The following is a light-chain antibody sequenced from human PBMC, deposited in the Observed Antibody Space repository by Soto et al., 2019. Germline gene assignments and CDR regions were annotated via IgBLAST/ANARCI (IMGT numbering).Light chain of an antibody. Sequence: QSVLTQPPSVSGAPGQGVTISCTGSGSNIGAGYEVHWYQHLPGTAPKLLIYGDINRPSGVPDRFSGSTSGTSASLAITHLQADDDANYNCQSYNSRPRRSVFGGGTEVTVL. V-gene: IGLV1-40*01. CDR1: GSNIGAGYE. CDR2: GDI. CDR3: QSYNSRPRRSV. J-gene: IGLJ2*01.